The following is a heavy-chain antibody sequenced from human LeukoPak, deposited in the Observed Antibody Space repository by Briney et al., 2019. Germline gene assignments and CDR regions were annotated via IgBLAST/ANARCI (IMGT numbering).Heavy chain of an antibody. J-gene: IGHJ4*02. V-gene: IGHV4-59*01. CDR3: ARDGLTIFGVVTLAYLSFDY. D-gene: IGHD3-3*01. Sequence: PSETLSLTCTVSGGSISSYYWSWIRQPPGKGLEWIGYIYYSGSTNYNPSLKSRVTISVDTSKNQFSPKLSSVTAADTAVYYCARDGLTIFGVVTLAYLSFDYWGQGTLVTVSS. CDR1: GGSISSYY. CDR2: IYYSGST.